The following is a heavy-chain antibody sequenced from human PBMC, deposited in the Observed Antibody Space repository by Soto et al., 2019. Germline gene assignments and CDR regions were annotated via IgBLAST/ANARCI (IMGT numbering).Heavy chain of an antibody. CDR3: ARDNVDYGDYAGAFDI. D-gene: IGHD4-17*01. Sequence: PSETLSLTCTVSGGSISSSSYYWGWIRQPPGKGLEWIGSIYYSGSTYYNPSLKSRVTISVDTSKNQFSLKLSSVTAADTAVYYCARDNVDYGDYAGAFDIWGQGTMVTVSS. J-gene: IGHJ3*02. V-gene: IGHV4-39*07. CDR2: IYYSGST. CDR1: GGSISSSSYY.